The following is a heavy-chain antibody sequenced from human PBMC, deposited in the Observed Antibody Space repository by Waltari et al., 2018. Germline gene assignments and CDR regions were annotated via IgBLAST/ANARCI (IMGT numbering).Heavy chain of an antibody. CDR3: ARRSLYSGELLGY. D-gene: IGHD1-26*01. V-gene: IGHV4-34*01. Sequence: QVQLQQWGAGLLKPSETLSLTCAVYGGSFRGYYWSWIRQPAGKGREWGGEINHSGSTNYDPSLKSRVTISVDTSKNQFSLKLSAVTAADTAVYYCARRSLYSGELLGYWGQGTLVTVSS. J-gene: IGHJ4*02. CDR2: INHSGST. CDR1: GGSFRGYY.